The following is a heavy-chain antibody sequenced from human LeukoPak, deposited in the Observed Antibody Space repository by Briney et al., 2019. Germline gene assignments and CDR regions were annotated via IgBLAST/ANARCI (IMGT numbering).Heavy chain of an antibody. D-gene: IGHD2-15*01. CDR1: GGSISSSSYY. CDR3: ALRGYCSGNNCYSDY. Sequence: SETLSLTCTVSGGSISSSSYYWGWIRQPPGKGLEWIGSIYYSGSTYYNPSLKSRVTMSVDTSKNQFSLKLNSVTAADTAVYYCALRGYCSGNNCYSDYWGQGTLVTVSS. J-gene: IGHJ4*02. V-gene: IGHV4-39*07. CDR2: IYYSGST.